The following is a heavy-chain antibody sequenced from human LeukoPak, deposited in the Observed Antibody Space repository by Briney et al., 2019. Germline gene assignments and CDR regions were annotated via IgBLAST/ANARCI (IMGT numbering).Heavy chain of an antibody. D-gene: IGHD5-24*01. Sequence: PGGSLRLSCAASGFSFSPTWMHWVRQPPGQGLVWVARITSDGTSISYAESVKGRFTISRDNAKNTLYLQMNSLKTEDTAVYYCTTDVEMATRYYYYYMDVWGKGTTVTVSS. CDR3: TTDVEMATRYYYYYMDV. CDR2: ITSDGTSI. V-gene: IGHV3-74*03. J-gene: IGHJ6*03. CDR1: GFSFSPTW.